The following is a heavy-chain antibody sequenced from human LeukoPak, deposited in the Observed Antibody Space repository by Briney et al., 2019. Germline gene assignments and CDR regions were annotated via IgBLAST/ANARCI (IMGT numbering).Heavy chain of an antibody. Sequence: GGSLRLSCAASGFTVSSNEMSWVRQAPGKGLEWVSSIFPSGGEIHYADSVRGRFTISRDNSKSTLSLQMNSLRAEDTAIYYCATYRQVLLPFESWGQGTLVTVSS. D-gene: IGHD2-8*02. CDR3: ATYRQVLLPFES. V-gene: IGHV3-23*01. CDR2: IFPSGGEI. J-gene: IGHJ4*02. CDR1: GFTVSSNE.